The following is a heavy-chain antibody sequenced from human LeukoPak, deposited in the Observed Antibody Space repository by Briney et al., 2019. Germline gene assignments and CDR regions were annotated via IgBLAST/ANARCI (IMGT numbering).Heavy chain of an antibody. V-gene: IGHV3-7*01. J-gene: IGHJ4*02. Sequence: GGSLRLSCAASGFTFSDSWMSWVRQAPGKGLEWVANMNQDGSEKDYVDSVKGRFTISRDNAKNSLYLQMNSLRAEDTAVYYCARGGDSSSWLGTVYYFDYWGQGTLVTVSS. CDR1: GFTFSDSW. CDR3: ARGGDSSSWLGTVYYFDY. CDR2: MNQDGSEK. D-gene: IGHD6-13*01.